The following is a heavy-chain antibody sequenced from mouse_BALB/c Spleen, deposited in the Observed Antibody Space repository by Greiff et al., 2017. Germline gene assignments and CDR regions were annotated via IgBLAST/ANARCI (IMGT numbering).Heavy chain of an antibody. CDR3: ARAITKGAMDY. D-gene: IGHD1-1*01. CDR1: GFTFSSYA. Sequence: EVKLVESGGGLVKPGGSLKLSCAASGFTFSSYAMFWVRQTPEKRLEWVASISSGGSTYYPDSVKGRFTISRDNARNILYLQMSSLRSEDTAMYYCARAITKGAMDYWGQGTSVTVSS. CDR2: ISSGGST. V-gene: IGHV5-6-5*01. J-gene: IGHJ4*01.